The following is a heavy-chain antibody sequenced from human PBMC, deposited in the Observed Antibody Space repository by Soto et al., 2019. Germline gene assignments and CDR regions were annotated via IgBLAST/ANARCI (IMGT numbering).Heavy chain of an antibody. V-gene: IGHV2-5*02. CDR3: AQHSAPLYCYSPTCYGTFDY. Sequence: QITLKESGPTLVKPTQTLTLTCTFSGFSLTTSGVGVGWIRQPPGQALEWFALFYWDDDKRYSPSLRSRLTITKDTSKDQVVLTLTNMDPVDTATYSCAQHSAPLYCYSPTCYGTFDYWGQGTLVTVSS. CDR2: FYWDDDK. D-gene: IGHD2-2*01. J-gene: IGHJ4*02. CDR1: GFSLTTSGVG.